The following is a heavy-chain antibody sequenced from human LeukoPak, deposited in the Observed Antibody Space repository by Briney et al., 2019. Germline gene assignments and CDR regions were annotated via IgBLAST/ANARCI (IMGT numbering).Heavy chain of an antibody. J-gene: IGHJ3*01. D-gene: IGHD3-16*01. V-gene: IGHV4-38-2*01. CDR2: ISQTENS. Sequence: KASETLSLTYGVSGFSISNGFSWGWIRQPPGKGLEWIGSISQTENSYNTPSLKSRVTISVDTSKNQFPLKLSSVTAADTAVYYCARFDYVWGNGNHGMDAFDLWGQGTMVTVSS. CDR3: ARFDYVWGNGNHGMDAFDL. CDR1: GFSISNGFS.